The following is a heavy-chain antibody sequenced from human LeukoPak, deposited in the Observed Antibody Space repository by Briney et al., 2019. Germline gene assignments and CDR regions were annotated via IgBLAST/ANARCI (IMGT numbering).Heavy chain of an antibody. CDR1: GFTVSSKY. CDR2: MYSGGST. V-gene: IGHV3-53*01. CDR3: ASVTMVRGPHFDY. D-gene: IGHD3-10*01. J-gene: IGHJ4*02. Sequence: GGSLRLSCAASGFTVSSKYMNWVRQAPGKGLEWVSVMYSGGSTYYADSVEGRFTISRDNSKNTVYLQMNSLRAEDTAVYYCASVTMVRGPHFDYWGQGTLVTVSS.